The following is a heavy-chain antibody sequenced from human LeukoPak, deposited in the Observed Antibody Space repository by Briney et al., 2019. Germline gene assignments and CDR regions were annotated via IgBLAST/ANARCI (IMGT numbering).Heavy chain of an antibody. D-gene: IGHD4-17*01. CDR2: IRYDGSNK. Sequence: GGSLRLSCAASGFTFSSYGMHWVRQAPGKGLEWVAFIRYDGSNKYYADSVKGRFTISRDNSKNTLYLQMNSLRAEDTAVYYCARLTTVTTHDAFDIWGQGTMVTVSS. V-gene: IGHV3-30*02. CDR3: ARLTTVTTHDAFDI. J-gene: IGHJ3*02. CDR1: GFTFSSYG.